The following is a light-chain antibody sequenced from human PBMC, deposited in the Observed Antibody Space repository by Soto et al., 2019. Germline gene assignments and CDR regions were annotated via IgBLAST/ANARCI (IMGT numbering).Light chain of an antibody. Sequence: QSVLTQPASGSGSPGQSITISCTGTSSDVGGYNYVSWYQQHPGKAPKLMIYDVSNRPSGVSNRVSGSKSGNTASLTISGLQAEDEAEYYCSSYTSSSTRLYVFGTGTKLTVL. V-gene: IGLV2-14*01. J-gene: IGLJ1*01. CDR1: SSDVGGYNY. CDR2: DVS. CDR3: SSYTSSSTRLYV.